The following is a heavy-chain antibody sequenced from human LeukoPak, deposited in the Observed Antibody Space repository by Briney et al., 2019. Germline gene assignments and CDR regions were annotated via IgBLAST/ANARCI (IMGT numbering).Heavy chain of an antibody. J-gene: IGHJ4*02. CDR1: GFTFSSYG. CDR3: AKERVVAAALGSFDY. Sequence: GGSLRLSCAASGFTFSSYGMHWVRQAPGKGLEGGAVISYDGSNKYYADSVKGRFTISRDNSKNTLYLQMNSLRAEDTAVYRCAKERVVAAALGSFDYWGQGTLVTVSS. CDR2: ISYDGSNK. V-gene: IGHV3-30*18. D-gene: IGHD6-13*01.